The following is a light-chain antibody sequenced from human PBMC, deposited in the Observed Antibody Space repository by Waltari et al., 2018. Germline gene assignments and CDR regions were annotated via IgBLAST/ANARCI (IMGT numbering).Light chain of an antibody. CDR3: AAWDDSLYV. CDR2: RNN. CDR1: TAHIGSNY. Sequence: QSVLTQPPSPPGTPGPWVTMSRSASTAHIGSNYVYWYQQLPGPAPKLLIYRNNQRPSGVPDRFSGSKSGTSASLAISGLRSEDEADYYCAAWDDSLYVFGTGTKVTVL. J-gene: IGLJ1*01. V-gene: IGLV1-47*01.